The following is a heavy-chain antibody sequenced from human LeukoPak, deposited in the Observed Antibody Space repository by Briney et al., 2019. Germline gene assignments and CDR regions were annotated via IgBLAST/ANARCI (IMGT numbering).Heavy chain of an antibody. CDR3: AHTVWSGNYFDY. V-gene: IGHV3-74*01. CDR1: GFXFSTSW. J-gene: IGHJ4*02. Sequence: GGSLRLSCAASGFXFSTSWMHWVRQVPGKGLVWVSRINSDGRSTDYADSVKGRFTISRDNTKNTLYLQMNSLRAEDTAVYYCAHTVWSGNYFDYWGQGTLVTVSS. CDR2: INSDGRST. D-gene: IGHD3-3*01.